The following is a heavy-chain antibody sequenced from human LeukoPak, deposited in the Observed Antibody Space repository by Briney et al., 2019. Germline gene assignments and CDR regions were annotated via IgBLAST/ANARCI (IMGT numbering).Heavy chain of an antibody. Sequence: ASVKVSCKASAYTFTAYSIHWMRQAPGQGLEWMGYINPYTGGTDYAQKFQGRVTMASDTSITTAYMDLSRLRSDDTAVYFCARAATTGVFYFDFWGQGALVTVSS. CDR2: INPYTGGT. CDR3: ARAATTGVFYFDF. D-gene: IGHD1-1*01. V-gene: IGHV1-2*02. J-gene: IGHJ4*01. CDR1: AYTFTAYS.